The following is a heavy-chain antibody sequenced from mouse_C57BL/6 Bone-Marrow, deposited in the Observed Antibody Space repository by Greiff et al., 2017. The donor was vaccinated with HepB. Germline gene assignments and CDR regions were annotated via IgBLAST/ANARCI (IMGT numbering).Heavy chain of an antibody. D-gene: IGHD1-1*01. CDR3: ARYPSPVVATNVLDY. CDR2: IRNKANGYTT. Sequence: EVQLVESGGGLVQPGGSLSLSCAASGFTFTDYYMSWVRQPPGKALEWLGFIRNKANGYTTEYSASVKGRFTISRDNSQSILYLQMNALRAEDSATYYCARYPSPVVATNVLDYWGQGTTLTVSS. V-gene: IGHV7-3*01. CDR1: GFTFTDYY. J-gene: IGHJ2*01.